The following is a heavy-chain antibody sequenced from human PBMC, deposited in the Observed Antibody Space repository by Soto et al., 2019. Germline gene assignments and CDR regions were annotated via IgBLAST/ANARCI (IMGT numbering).Heavy chain of an antibody. Sequence: EVQLVESGGGLVQPGGSLRLSCAASGFTFSSYWMSWVRQAPGKGLEWVANIRQDGSEKYYVDSVKGRFTISRDNAKNSLYLQMNSLRAEDTAVYYCARLNLWFGELSDAFDIWGQGTMVTVSS. V-gene: IGHV3-7*05. CDR2: IRQDGSEK. CDR3: ARLNLWFGELSDAFDI. CDR1: GFTFSSYW. D-gene: IGHD3-10*01. J-gene: IGHJ3*02.